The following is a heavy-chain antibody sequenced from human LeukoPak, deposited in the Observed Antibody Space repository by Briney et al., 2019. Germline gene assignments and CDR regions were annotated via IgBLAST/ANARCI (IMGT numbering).Heavy chain of an antibody. V-gene: IGHV3-7*03. D-gene: IGHD3-3*01. CDR3: AQGDSYYDFLLSV. CDR1: GFSLSAYW. J-gene: IGHJ3*01. Sequence: GGSLRLSCAASGFSLSAYWMTWVRQAPGKGLEWVANINRDGSQKNHVDSVKGRFTISRDNAKNSLYLQMNSLRAEDAAVYYCAQGDSYYDFLLSVWGQGTMVTVSS. CDR2: INRDGSQK.